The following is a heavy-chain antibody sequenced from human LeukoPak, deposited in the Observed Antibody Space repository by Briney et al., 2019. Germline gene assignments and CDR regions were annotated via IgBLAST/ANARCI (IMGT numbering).Heavy chain of an antibody. CDR3: ARDQSHLATNSPFVSEGFDP. Sequence: SETLSLTCTVSGYSISSSSYYWGWIRQPPGKGLEWIGSIYYSGSTYYNPSLKSRVTISVDTSKNQFSLKLSSVTAADTAVYYCARDQSHLATNSPFVSEGFDPWGQGTLVTVSS. D-gene: IGHD5-24*01. CDR2: IYYSGST. CDR1: GYSISSSSYY. J-gene: IGHJ5*02. V-gene: IGHV4-39*07.